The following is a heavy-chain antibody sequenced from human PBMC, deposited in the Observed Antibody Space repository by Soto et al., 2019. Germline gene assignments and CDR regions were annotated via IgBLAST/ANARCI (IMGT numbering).Heavy chain of an antibody. Sequence: GASVQVSCKASGYTFTGYYMHWVRQAPGQGLEWMGWINPNSGGTNYAQKFQGWVTMTRDTSISTAYMELSRLRSDDTALYYCARDGALDTAMGAFDYWGQGTLVTVSS. CDR1: GYTFTGYY. V-gene: IGHV1-2*04. CDR2: INPNSGGT. J-gene: IGHJ4*02. CDR3: ARDGALDTAMGAFDY. D-gene: IGHD5-18*01.